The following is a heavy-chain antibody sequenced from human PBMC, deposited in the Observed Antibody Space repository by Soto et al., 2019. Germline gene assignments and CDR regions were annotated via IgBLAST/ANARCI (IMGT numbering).Heavy chain of an antibody. CDR2: NDPRSGAS. CDR1: GYPFTDLY. D-gene: IGHD3-10*01. Sequence: QVQMVQSGADVKRPGASVRVSCKPSGYPFTDLYIHWVRLAPGLGLEWMGWNDPRSGASRKTQKFQGRFTLNRDTSTSSVYMELFSRRSDDTAVYYSARDNYGPVHYWGQGTLVTVSS. CDR3: ARDNYGPVHY. V-gene: IGHV1-2*02. J-gene: IGHJ4*02.